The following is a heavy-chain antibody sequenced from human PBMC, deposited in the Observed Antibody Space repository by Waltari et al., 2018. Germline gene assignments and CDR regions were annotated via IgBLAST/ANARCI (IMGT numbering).Heavy chain of an antibody. J-gene: IGHJ4*02. D-gene: IGHD2-21*01. CDR1: GYSISSGYY. Sequence: QVQLQKSGSGLVKPSETLSLTCAVSGYSISSGYYWGWIRQPPGKGLEWIGSIYHSGSTYTHPTLRSGVTISVDTSKTQFPRRLSAVTAADTAGYYWARISVVIAYSYWDYWGQGTLVTVSS. CDR3: ARISVVIAYSYWDY. CDR2: IYHSGST. V-gene: IGHV4-38-2*01.